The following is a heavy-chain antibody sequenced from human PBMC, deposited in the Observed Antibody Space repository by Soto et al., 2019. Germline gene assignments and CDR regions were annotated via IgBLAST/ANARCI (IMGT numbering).Heavy chain of an antibody. Sequence: SVKVSCKHSGYRFNSHYLFSLRQATGQGIEWMGWMNPNSGNTGYAQKFQGRVTMTRNTSISTAYMELSSLRSEDTAVYYCARWENEGIKCYYYYDLDVWGKGTTVTVSS. CDR2: MNPNSGNT. CDR1: GYRFNSHY. V-gene: IGHV1-8*01. CDR3: ARWENEGIKCYYYYDLDV. J-gene: IGHJ6*03. D-gene: IGHD1-1*01.